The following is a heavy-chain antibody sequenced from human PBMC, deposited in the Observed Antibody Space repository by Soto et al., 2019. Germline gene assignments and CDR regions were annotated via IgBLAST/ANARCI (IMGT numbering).Heavy chain of an antibody. CDR2: INHAGST. D-gene: IGHD1-1*01. J-gene: IGHJ6*02. Sequence: QMQLQQWGAGLLKASETLSLTCSVSGGSFSGYYLAWILQPPGKGLEWIGEINHAGSTKYHPSLKSRVVLSVDLSNTHFSLRLRSVTAADTAVYFCARQSGPAYRYGMDIWGQGTTVTVSS. CDR3: ARQSGPAYRYGMDI. V-gene: IGHV4-34*02. CDR1: GGSFSGYY.